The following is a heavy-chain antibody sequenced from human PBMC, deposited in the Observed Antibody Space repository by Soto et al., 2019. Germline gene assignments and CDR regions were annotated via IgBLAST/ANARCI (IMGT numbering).Heavy chain of an antibody. CDR2: IYRTGST. Sequence: QVQLQESGPGLLTPSGTLSLTCAVSGGSFTSNNWWTWFRQPPGQGLEWIGEIYRTGSTNYNPSLQSRVTISIDKSENQFSLKVTSLTAADTAVYYCASRDPGTSGDYWGQGTLVTVSS. CDR1: GGSFTSNNW. V-gene: IGHV4-4*02. J-gene: IGHJ4*02. CDR3: ASRDPGTSGDY. D-gene: IGHD1-7*01.